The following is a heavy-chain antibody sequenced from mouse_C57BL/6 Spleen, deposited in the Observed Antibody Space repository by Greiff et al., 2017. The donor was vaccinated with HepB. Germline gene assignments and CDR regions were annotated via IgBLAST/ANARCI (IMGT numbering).Heavy chain of an antibody. CDR3: KNYGSSWFAY. D-gene: IGHD1-1*01. J-gene: IGHJ3*01. CDR1: GYTFTDYE. Sequence: VKLMESGAELVRPGASVTLSCKASGYTFTDYEMHWVKQTPVHGLEWIGAIDPETGGTAYNQKFKGKAILTADKSSSTAYMELRSLTSEDSAVYYCKNYGSSWFAYWGQGTLVTVSA. V-gene: IGHV1-15*01. CDR2: IDPETGGT.